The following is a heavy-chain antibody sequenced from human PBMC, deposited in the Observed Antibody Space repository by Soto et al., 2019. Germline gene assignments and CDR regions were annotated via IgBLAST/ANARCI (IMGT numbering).Heavy chain of an antibody. Sequence: GGSLRLSCVVSGSTIDDYAMHWVRQVPGKGLEWVSGIFWVGGGTGYADSVKGRFTISRDNAKNSLYLEMNSLRAEDTAVYYCARESEDLTSNFDYWGQGTLVTVSS. J-gene: IGHJ4*02. CDR3: ARESEDLTSNFDY. CDR2: IFWVGGGT. CDR1: GSTIDDYA. V-gene: IGHV3-9*01.